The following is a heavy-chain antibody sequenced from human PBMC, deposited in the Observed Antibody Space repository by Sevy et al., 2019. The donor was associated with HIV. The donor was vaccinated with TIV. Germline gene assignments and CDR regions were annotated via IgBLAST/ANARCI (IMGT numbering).Heavy chain of an antibody. Sequence: GGSLRLSCAASGFAFYEYSMSWIRQAPGKGLEWVATLSFGCGKINYADSVKGRFTISRDISKNSFYLQMDNLRVEDTALYYCAREGCSRPHDYWGQGTRVTVSS. CDR3: AREGCSRPHDY. J-gene: IGHJ4*02. CDR2: LSFGCGKI. V-gene: IGHV3-23*01. CDR1: GFAFYEYS. D-gene: IGHD2-8*01.